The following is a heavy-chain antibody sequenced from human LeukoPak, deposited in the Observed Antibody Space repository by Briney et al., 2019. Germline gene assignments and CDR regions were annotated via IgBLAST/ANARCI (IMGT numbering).Heavy chain of an antibody. CDR2: ISAYNGNT. V-gene: IGHV1-18*01. D-gene: IGHD5-24*01. CDR3: TATIDDAFDT. Sequence: ASVKVSCKASGYTFTSYGISWVRQAPGQGLEWMGWISAYNGNTNYAQKLQGRVTMTTDTSTSTTYMELRSLRSDDTAVYYCTATIDDAFDTWGQGTMVTVSS. J-gene: IGHJ3*02. CDR1: GYTFTSYG.